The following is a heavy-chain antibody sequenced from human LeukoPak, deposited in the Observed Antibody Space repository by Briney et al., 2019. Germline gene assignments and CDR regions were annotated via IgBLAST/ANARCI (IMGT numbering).Heavy chain of an antibody. CDR2: ISYDGSNK. CDR3: ARDRDSSGWYEGFDY. V-gene: IGHV3-30-3*01. CDR1: GFTFSSSA. J-gene: IGHJ4*02. D-gene: IGHD6-19*01. Sequence: PGGSLRLSCAASGFTFSSSAMHWVRQAPDKGLEWVAVISYDGSNKYYADSVKGRFTTSRDNSKNTLYLQMNSLRADDTAVYYCARDRDSSGWYEGFDYWGQGTLVTASS.